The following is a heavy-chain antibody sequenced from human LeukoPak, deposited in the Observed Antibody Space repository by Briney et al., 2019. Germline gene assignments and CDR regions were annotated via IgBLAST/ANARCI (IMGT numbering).Heavy chain of an antibody. V-gene: IGHV4-61*01. CDR1: GGSISSSSYY. CDR2: IYYSGST. D-gene: IGHD2-15*01. CDR3: ARDRARGDIVVVVAGNWFDP. J-gene: IGHJ5*02. Sequence: SETLSLTCTVSGGSISSSSYYWSWIRQPPGKGLEWIGYIYYSGSTNYNPSLKSRVTISVDTSKNQFSLKLSSVTAADTAVYYCARDRARGDIVVVVAGNWFDPWGQGTLVTVSS.